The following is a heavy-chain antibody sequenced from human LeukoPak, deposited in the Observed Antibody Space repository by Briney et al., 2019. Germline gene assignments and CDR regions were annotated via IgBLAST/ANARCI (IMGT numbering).Heavy chain of an antibody. V-gene: IGHV4-59*01. CDR1: GDSISSYY. Sequence: SETLSLTCTVSGDSISSYYWSWIRKPPGKGLEWIGYICYSGSTNYNPSLKSRVTISVDTSKNQFSLKLSSVTAADTAVYYCARAPITMVRGDYYYYMDVWGKGTTVTISS. CDR2: ICYSGST. D-gene: IGHD3-10*01. J-gene: IGHJ6*03. CDR3: ARAPITMVRGDYYYYMDV.